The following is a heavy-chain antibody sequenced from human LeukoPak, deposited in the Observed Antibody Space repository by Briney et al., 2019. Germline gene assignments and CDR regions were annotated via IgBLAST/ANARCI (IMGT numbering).Heavy chain of an antibody. J-gene: IGHJ5*02. D-gene: IGHD4-17*01. CDR2: ISYDGSHK. CDR1: GITFRSYG. V-gene: IGHV3-30*18. CDR3: AKGARGDTVTSIVGLNWFDP. Sequence: GGSLRLFCAASGITFRSYGMHWVRQAPGKGLEWVAVISYDGSHKYYADSVKGRFSISRDNSKNTLYLQMNSLRADDTAVYYCAKGARGDTVTSIVGLNWFDPWGQGTLVTVSS.